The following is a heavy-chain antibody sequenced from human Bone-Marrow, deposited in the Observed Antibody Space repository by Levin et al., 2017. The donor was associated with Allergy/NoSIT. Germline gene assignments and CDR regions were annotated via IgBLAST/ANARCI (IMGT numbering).Heavy chain of an antibody. D-gene: IGHD2-21*01. CDR2: IKSNADGGTT. Sequence: GESLKISCTASGFTFNNAWMRWVRQAPGKGLQWVGRIKSNADGGTTDHAAAVKDRFVISRDDSKSTLYLQMNSLTTGDTAVYFCATDPHRNFLDLVIGFNYGYYDVDVWGQGAAVTVSS. J-gene: IGHJ6*02. CDR1: GFTFNNAW. CDR3: ATDPHRNFLDLVIGFNYGYYDVDV. V-gene: IGHV3-15*01.